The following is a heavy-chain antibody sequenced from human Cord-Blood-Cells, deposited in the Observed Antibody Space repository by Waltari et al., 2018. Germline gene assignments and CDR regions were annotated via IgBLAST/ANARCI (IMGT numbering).Heavy chain of an antibody. CDR2: SRSKANGCAT. D-gene: IGHD6-6*01. CDR3: TSSSSDY. V-gene: IGHV3-73*02. CDR1: GFTFSGSA. J-gene: IGHJ4*02. Sequence: EVQLVESGGGLVQPGGSLKLYCAASGFTFSGSAMHWVRQASGKGLEWVGRSRSKANGCATAYAASVKGRFTISRDDSKNTAYLQMNSLKTEDTAVYYCTSSSSDYWGQGTLVTVSS.